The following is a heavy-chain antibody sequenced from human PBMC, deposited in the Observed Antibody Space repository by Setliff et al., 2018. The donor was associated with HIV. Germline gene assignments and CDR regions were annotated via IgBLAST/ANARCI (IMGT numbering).Heavy chain of an antibody. J-gene: IGHJ3*02. V-gene: IGHV1-2*02. D-gene: IGHD2-8*01. CDR1: GYTFTNYD. Sequence: ASVKVSCKASGYTFTNYDINWVRQATGQGLEWMGWIIPSSGGTNYAQKFQGRVTMTRDTSISTAYMELSRLRSEDTAVYYCAGKVYCTSGVCLDAFDIWGQGTMVTVSS. CDR2: IIPSSGGT. CDR3: AGKVYCTSGVCLDAFDI.